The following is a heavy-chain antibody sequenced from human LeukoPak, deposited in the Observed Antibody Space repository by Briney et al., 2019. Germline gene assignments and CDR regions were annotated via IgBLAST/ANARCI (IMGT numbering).Heavy chain of an antibody. V-gene: IGHV3-30-3*01. Sequence: PGGSLRLSCAASGFTFSSYAMHWVRQAPGKGLEWVAVISYDGSNKYYADSMKGRFTISRDNSKNTLYLQMNSLRAEDTAVYYCARVGQQLVDSFDYWGQGTLVTVSS. CDR3: ARVGQQLVDSFDY. CDR1: GFTFSSYA. D-gene: IGHD6-13*01. CDR2: ISYDGSNK. J-gene: IGHJ4*02.